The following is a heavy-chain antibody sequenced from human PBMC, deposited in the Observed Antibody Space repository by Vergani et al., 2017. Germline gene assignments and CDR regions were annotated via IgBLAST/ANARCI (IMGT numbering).Heavy chain of an antibody. J-gene: IGHJ6*02. CDR3: ARDLYDILGYYYYGMDV. D-gene: IGHD3-9*01. V-gene: IGHV4-59*02. Sequence: QVKLQESGPGLVKPSETLSLTCTVSGASVNSYYWSWIRQPPGKGLEWMGYVSFRGDTLYDPSVKGRMTISLNTSSNQFSLYLTSVTAADTAVYYCARDLYDILGYYYYGMDVWGQGTTVTVSS. CDR1: GASVNSYY. CDR2: VSFRGDT.